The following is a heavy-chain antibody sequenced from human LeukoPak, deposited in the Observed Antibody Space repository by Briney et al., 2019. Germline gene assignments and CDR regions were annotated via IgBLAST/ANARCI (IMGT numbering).Heavy chain of an antibody. CDR3: ASRNYDFWSGYSTYYFDY. V-gene: IGHV4-34*01. CDR1: GGSFSGYY. Sequence: PSETLSHTCAVYGGSFSGYYWSWIRQPPGKGLEWIGEINHSGSTNYNPSLKSRVTISVDTSKNQFSLKLSSVTAADTAVYYCASRNYDFWSGYSTYYFDYWGQGTLVTVSS. D-gene: IGHD3-3*01. CDR2: INHSGST. J-gene: IGHJ4*02.